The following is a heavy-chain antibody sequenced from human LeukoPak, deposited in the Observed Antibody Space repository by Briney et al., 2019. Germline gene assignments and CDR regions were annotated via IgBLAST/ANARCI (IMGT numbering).Heavy chain of an antibody. CDR1: GGSISSSSYY. CDR2: IYYSGST. CDR3: ARDSSSWYSIGNYYYYMDV. V-gene: IGHV4-39*02. D-gene: IGHD6-13*01. Sequence: PSETLSLTCTVSGGSISSSSYYWGWLRQPPGKGLEWIGSIYYSGSTYYNPSLKSRVTISVDTSKNQFSLKLSSVTAADTAVYYCARDSSSWYSIGNYYYYMDVWGKGTTVTVSS. J-gene: IGHJ6*03.